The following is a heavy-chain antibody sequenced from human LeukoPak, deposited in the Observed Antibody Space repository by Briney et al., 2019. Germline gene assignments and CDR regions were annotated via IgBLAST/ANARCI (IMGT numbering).Heavy chain of an antibody. CDR2: INHSGST. CDR1: GGSFSGYY. J-gene: IGHJ4*02. D-gene: IGHD2-15*01. V-gene: IGHV4-34*01. Sequence: WDTLSPMHALYGGSFSGYYWSWIRQPPRKGLEWIGEINHSGSTNFNPSLKSRVTISVDTSKNQLSLKLSSVTAADTAVYYCARVSCSVCSCIDYWGQGTLVTVSS. CDR3: ARVSCSVCSCIDY.